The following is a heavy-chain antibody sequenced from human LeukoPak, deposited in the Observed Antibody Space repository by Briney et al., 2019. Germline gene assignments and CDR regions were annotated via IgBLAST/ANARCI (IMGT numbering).Heavy chain of an antibody. CDR2: IKEDGSEK. CDR1: GFTFSTYL. V-gene: IGHV3-7*01. Sequence: GGSLRLSCAASGFTFSTYLMSWVRQAPGKGLEWVANIKEDGSEKYYGDSVKGRFTISRDNAKNSLYLQMNSLRAEDTAVYYCARDSSGYQWGQGTLVTVSS. J-gene: IGHJ4*02. D-gene: IGHD3-22*01. CDR3: ARDSSGYQ.